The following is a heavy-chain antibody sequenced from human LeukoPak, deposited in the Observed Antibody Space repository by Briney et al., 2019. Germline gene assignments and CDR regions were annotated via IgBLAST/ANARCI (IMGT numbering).Heavy chain of an antibody. CDR3: AKGAYDSSGHGPIDP. V-gene: IGHV3-43D*03. CDR1: GFIFDDYA. D-gene: IGHD3-22*01. CDR2: ISWDGGST. J-gene: IGHJ5*02. Sequence: GGSLRLSCAASGFIFDDYAMHWVRQAPGKGLEWVSLISWDGGSTYYADSVKGRFTISRDNSKNSLYLQMNSLRAEDTALYYCAKGAYDSSGHGPIDPWGQGTLVTVSS.